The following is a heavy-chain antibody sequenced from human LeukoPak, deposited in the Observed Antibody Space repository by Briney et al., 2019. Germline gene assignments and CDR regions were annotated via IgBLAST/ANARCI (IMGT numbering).Heavy chain of an antibody. D-gene: IGHD3-22*01. CDR3: ARGGDYYNSSGYSFDY. CDR2: IIPIFGTA. J-gene: IGHJ4*02. Sequence: SVKVSCKASGGTFSSYAISWVRQAPGQGLEWMGGIIPIFGTANYAQKFQGRVTITADESTSTAYMELSSLRSEDTAVYYCARGGDYYNSSGYSFDYWGQGTLVTVSS. V-gene: IGHV1-69*13. CDR1: GGTFSSYA.